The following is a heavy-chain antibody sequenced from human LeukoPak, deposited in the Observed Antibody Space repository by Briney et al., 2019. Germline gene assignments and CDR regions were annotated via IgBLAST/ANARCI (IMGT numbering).Heavy chain of an antibody. CDR1: GGSISSYY. CDR3: ARRGRNSSGWQDYL. CDR2: IYHTGST. D-gene: IGHD6-25*01. J-gene: IGHJ4*02. Sequence: SETLSLTCTVSGGSISSYYWSWLRQPPGKGLEWFANIYHTGSTNYNPSLSSRVTISIDTAKNQFSLKLTSVTAADTAVYYCARRGRNSSGWQDYLWGQGTLVTVSS. V-gene: IGHV4-59*01.